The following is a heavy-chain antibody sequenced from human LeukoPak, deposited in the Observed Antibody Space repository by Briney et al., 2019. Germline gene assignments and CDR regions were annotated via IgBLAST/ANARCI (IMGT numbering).Heavy chain of an antibody. Sequence: GRSLRLSCAASGFTFSSYGMHWVRQAPGKGLEWVAVIWYDGSNKYYADSVKGRFTISRDNSKNTLYLQMNSLRAEDTAVYYCAENSYRSGSGYFDYWGQGTLVTVSS. CDR3: AENSYRSGSGYFDY. CDR2: IWYDGSNK. D-gene: IGHD3-10*01. CDR1: GFTFSSYG. J-gene: IGHJ4*02. V-gene: IGHV3-33*01.